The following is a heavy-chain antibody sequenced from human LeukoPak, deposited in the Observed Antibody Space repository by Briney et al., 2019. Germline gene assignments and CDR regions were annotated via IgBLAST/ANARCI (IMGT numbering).Heavy chain of an antibody. D-gene: IGHD6-13*01. CDR2: ISAYNGNT. Sequence: GAXVKVSCKASGYTFTSYGISWVRQAPGQGLEGMGWISAYNGNTNYAQKLQGRVNMNTDTSKSRAYMEVRRLRSDDTAVYYCARSAAAGTDFDYWGQGTLVTVSS. J-gene: IGHJ4*02. CDR1: GYTFTSYG. V-gene: IGHV1-18*01. CDR3: ARSAAAGTDFDY.